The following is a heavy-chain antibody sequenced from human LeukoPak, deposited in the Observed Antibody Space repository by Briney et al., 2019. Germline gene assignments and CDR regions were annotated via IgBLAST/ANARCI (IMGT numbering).Heavy chain of an antibody. V-gene: IGHV3-23*01. CDR2: LSGSGATT. CDR3: ATDPPYGGYYFQYYMDV. D-gene: IGHD4/OR15-4a*01. Sequence: GGSLRLSCAVSGLTFSSYAMSWVRQAPGKGLAWVSSLSGSGATTYYADSVKGRFTISRDNSKNTLYLQMNSLRAEDTAVYYCATDPPYGGYYFQYYMDVWGKGTTVTVSS. J-gene: IGHJ6*03. CDR1: GLTFSSYA.